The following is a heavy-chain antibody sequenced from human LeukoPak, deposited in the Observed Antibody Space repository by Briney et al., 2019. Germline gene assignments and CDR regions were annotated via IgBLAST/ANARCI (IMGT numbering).Heavy chain of an antibody. V-gene: IGHV4-59*01. D-gene: IGHD1-26*01. CDR2: IYYSGST. J-gene: IGHJ3*02. CDR1: GGSISSYY. CDR3: ARVQGPMTWGAFDI. Sequence: PSETLSLTCTVSGGSISSYYWSWIRQPPGKGLEWIGYIYYSGSTNYNPSLKSRVTISVDTSKNQFSLKLSSVTAADTAVYYCARVQGPMTWGAFDIWGQGTMVTVSS.